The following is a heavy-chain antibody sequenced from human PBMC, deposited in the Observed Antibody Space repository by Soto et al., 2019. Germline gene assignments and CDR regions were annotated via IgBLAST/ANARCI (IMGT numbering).Heavy chain of an antibody. CDR3: ASGPFHI. CDR2: LYYTGST. Sequence: QVQLQESGPGLLKPSQTLSLTCTVSGGSITSDGFYWTWIRQRPGKGLEWIASLYYTGSTFYNPSLKSRLTISLDKSANRFSLKMTSVTAADTAIYFCASGPFHIWGQGTMVVVSS. CDR1: GGSITSDGFY. V-gene: IGHV4-31*03. J-gene: IGHJ3*02.